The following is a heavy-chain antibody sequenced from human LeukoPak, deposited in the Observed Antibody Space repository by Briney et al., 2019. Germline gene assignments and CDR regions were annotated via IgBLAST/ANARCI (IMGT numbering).Heavy chain of an antibody. CDR2: MNPNSGNT. Sequence: ASVKVSCKASGYTFTSYDINWVRQATGQGLEWMVWMNPNSGNTGYAQKFQGRVTMTRNTSISTAYMELSSLRSEDTAVYYCAVYYYDSSGYYSPFDYWGQGTLVTVSS. J-gene: IGHJ4*02. CDR3: AVYYYDSSGYYSPFDY. CDR1: GYTFTSYD. V-gene: IGHV1-8*01. D-gene: IGHD3-22*01.